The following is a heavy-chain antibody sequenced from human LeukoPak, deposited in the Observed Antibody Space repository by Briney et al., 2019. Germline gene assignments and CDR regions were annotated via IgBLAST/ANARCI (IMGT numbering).Heavy chain of an antibody. Sequence: GGSLRLSCAASGFTVSSNYMSWVRQAPGKGLEWISFISGSSSIIYYADSVKGRFTISRDNAKNSLFLQMNSLRDEDTAVYYCARGPRIYESGWYEDYWGQGILVTVSS. J-gene: IGHJ4*02. CDR2: ISGSSSII. D-gene: IGHD6-19*01. CDR3: ARGPRIYESGWYEDY. V-gene: IGHV3-48*02. CDR1: GFTVSSNY.